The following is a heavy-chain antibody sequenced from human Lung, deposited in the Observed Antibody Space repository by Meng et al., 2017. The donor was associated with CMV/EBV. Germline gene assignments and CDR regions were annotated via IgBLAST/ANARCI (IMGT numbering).Heavy chain of an antibody. CDR1: GYTFTGYN. V-gene: IGHV1-2*02. Sequence: PVKVSCXASGYTFTGYNIHWVRQAPGQGLEWMGWINPNTGDTTYAQKFQGRVTLTGDTSISTAYMELSRLKSDDTAVFFCAILYHTCLGTNYYFCIDVWGQGTTVPVSS. J-gene: IGHJ6*02. CDR3: AILYHTCLGTNYYFCIDV. D-gene: IGHD3/OR15-3a*01. CDR2: INPNTGDT.